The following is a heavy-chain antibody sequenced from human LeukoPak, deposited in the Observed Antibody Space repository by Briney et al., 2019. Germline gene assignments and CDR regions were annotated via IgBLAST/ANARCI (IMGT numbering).Heavy chain of an antibody. V-gene: IGHV4-31*03. J-gene: IGHJ5*02. CDR3: ARDYGDYFRWFDP. D-gene: IGHD4-17*01. Sequence: SQTLSLTCSVSGDSITSGGYHWTWIRQHPGKGLERIGYISNSGRTYYNPSLKRRVNISMDTSKSQFSLSLTSVTAADTAVYYCARDYGDYFRWFDPWGRGTLVTVSS. CDR1: GDSITSGGYH. CDR2: ISNSGRT.